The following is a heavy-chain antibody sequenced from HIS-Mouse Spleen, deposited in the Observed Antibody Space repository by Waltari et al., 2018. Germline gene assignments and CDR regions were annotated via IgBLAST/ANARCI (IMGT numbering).Heavy chain of an antibody. CDR1: GGSTSSSSYY. Sequence: QLQLQESGPGLVKPPETLSLTSTVSGGSTSSSSYYWVWIREPPGKGLEWIGSIYYSGSTYYNPSLKSRVTISVDTSKNQFSLKLSSVTAADTAVYYCARHEGQQLVTSLFDYWGQGTLVTVSS. CDR2: IYYSGST. D-gene: IGHD6-13*01. CDR3: ARHEGQQLVTSLFDY. V-gene: IGHV4-39*01. J-gene: IGHJ4*02.